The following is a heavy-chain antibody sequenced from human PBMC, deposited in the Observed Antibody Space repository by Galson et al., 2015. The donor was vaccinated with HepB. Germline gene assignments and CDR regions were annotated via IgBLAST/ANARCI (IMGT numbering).Heavy chain of an antibody. CDR1: GFTFSSYS. D-gene: IGHD3-9*01. Sequence: SLRLSCAASGFTFSSYSMNWVRQAPGKGLEWVSSISSSCSYIYYADSVKGRFTISRDNAKNSLYLQMNSLRAEDTAVYYCARDSDHYDILTGYSGRGYYYYGMDVWGQGTTVTVSS. J-gene: IGHJ6*02. CDR3: ARDSDHYDILTGYSGRGYYYYGMDV. CDR2: ISSSCSYI. V-gene: IGHV3-21*01.